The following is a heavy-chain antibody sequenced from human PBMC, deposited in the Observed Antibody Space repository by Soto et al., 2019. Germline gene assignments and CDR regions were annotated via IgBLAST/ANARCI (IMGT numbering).Heavy chain of an antibody. CDR1: SGPDRSHN. J-gene: IGHJ6*02. CDR2: VYYTGDT. CDR3: VRQGIDYLHGLVDV. V-gene: IGHV4-59*08. D-gene: IGHD4-17*01. Sequence: QVQLQQSGPRLVKPSETLSLTCTVSSGPDRSHNWGWIRQPPGRGLEWIGYVYYTGDTAYNPSLRGRVTIPADTSTDAISLTLNSATAADTAVYYCVRQGIDYLHGLVDVWGQGTTVSVSS.